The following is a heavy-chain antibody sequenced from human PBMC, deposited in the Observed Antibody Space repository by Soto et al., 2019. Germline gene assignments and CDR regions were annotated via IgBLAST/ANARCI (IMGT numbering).Heavy chain of an antibody. CDR3: ARGGVKVTNGMDV. V-gene: IGHV4-31*03. CDR2: IYYSGNT. CDR1: GGSIRIGGYY. J-gene: IGHJ6*02. D-gene: IGHD4-4*01. Sequence: PSETLSLTCTVSGGSIRIGGYYWTWIRQHPGKGLEWIGYIYYSGNTYYNPSLKSRLTLLLDTSKNQFSLKLTSVTAADTAVYYCARGGVKVTNGMDVWGQGTTVTVSS.